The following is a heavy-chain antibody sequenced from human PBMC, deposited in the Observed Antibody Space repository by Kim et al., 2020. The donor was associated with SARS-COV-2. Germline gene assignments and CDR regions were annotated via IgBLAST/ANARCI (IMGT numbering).Heavy chain of an antibody. J-gene: IGHJ4*02. CDR3: ARGGPNYYGSGSYYNVGY. Sequence: ASVKVSCKASGYTFTSYAMNWVRQAPGQGLEWMGWINTNTGNPTYAQGFTGRVVFSLDTSVSTAYLQISSLKAEDTAVYYCARGGPNYYGSGSYYNVGYWGQGTLVTVSS. V-gene: IGHV7-4-1*02. D-gene: IGHD3-10*01. CDR1: GYTFTSYA. CDR2: INTNTGNP.